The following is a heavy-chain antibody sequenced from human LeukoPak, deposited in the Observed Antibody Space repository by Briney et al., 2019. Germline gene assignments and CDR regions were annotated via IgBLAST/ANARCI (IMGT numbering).Heavy chain of an antibody. D-gene: IGHD3-3*01. Sequence: GGSLRLSCAASGFTFSSYAMSWVRQAPGKGLEWVSGISLDGATTYYAGSVEGRFTISRDNSKNTLYLQMNSLRAEDTAVYYCAKEISYDRPFDYWGQGTLVTVSS. CDR1: GFTFSSYA. CDR3: AKEISYDRPFDY. J-gene: IGHJ4*02. CDR2: ISLDGATT. V-gene: IGHV3-23*01.